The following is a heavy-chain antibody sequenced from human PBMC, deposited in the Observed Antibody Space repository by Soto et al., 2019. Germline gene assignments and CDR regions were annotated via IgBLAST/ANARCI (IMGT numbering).Heavy chain of an antibody. CDR3: ARTGYYYDNKGYDFDY. Sequence: PVGSLRLSCAASGFTFSSYWMHWVRQAPGTGLIWVSRINTDGSGTTYADSVRGRFTISRDNAKNTVYLQMNSLRAEDTAVYYCARTGYYYDNKGYDFDYWGQGTLVTVSS. J-gene: IGHJ4*02. V-gene: IGHV3-74*01. D-gene: IGHD3-22*01. CDR1: GFTFSSYW. CDR2: INTDGSGT.